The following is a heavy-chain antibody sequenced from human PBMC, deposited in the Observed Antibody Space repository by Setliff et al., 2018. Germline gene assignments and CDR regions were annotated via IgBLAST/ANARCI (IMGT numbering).Heavy chain of an antibody. J-gene: IGHJ4*02. CDR2: LSYNGNA. V-gene: IGHV4-39*01. CDR3: ARHTIAMSTVISYFDY. D-gene: IGHD4-4*01. CDR1: SGSISSDNYY. Sequence: PSETLSLTCTVSSGSISSDNYYWGWIRQPPGKGLEWIGTLSYNGNAYYTPSLKSRVTISIDTSMNQFSLKLSSVTAADTAVYYCARHTIAMSTVISYFDYWGQGTLVTVSS.